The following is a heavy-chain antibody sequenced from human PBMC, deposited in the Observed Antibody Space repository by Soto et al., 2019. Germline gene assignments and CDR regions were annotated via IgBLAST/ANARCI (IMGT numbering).Heavy chain of an antibody. J-gene: IGHJ6*02. CDR2: ISGSGGST. V-gene: IGHV3-23*01. Sequence: PGGSLRLSCAASGFTFSSYAMSWVRQAPGKGLEWVSAISGSGGSTYYADSVKGRSTISRDNSKNTLYLQMNSLRAEDTAVYYCAFYDFWSGYSRQYGMDVWGQGTTVTVSS. CDR1: GFTFSSYA. CDR3: AFYDFWSGYSRQYGMDV. D-gene: IGHD3-3*01.